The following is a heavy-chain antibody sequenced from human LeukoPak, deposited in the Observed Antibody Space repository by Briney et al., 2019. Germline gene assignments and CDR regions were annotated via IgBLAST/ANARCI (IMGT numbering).Heavy chain of an antibody. CDR1: GGSISSYY. D-gene: IGHD5-18*01. J-gene: IGHJ5*02. CDR2: IYTSGST. Sequence: PSETLSLTCTVSGGSISSYYWRWIRQPPGKGLEWIGYIYTSGSTNYNPSLKSRVTISVDTSKNQFSLKLSSVTAADTAVYYCARTRDTAMDLPPYNWFDPWGQGTLVTVSS. CDR3: ARTRDTAMDLPPYNWFDP. V-gene: IGHV4-4*09.